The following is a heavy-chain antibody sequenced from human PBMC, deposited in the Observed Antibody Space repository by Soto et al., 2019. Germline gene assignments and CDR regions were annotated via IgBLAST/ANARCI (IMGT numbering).Heavy chain of an antibody. V-gene: IGHV3-15*01. CDR2: IKSKTAGGTT. Sequence: EVQLVESGGGLVKPGGSLRLSCAASGLTFTGAWMSWVRQTPGKGLQWVGRIKSKTAGGTTDYAAPVKGRFTISRDDSENTLYLEMNSLKTEDTAVYYCTREGGGGSGGAFEIWGQGTMVTVSS. J-gene: IGHJ3*02. D-gene: IGHD2-21*01. CDR1: GLTFTGAW. CDR3: TREGGGGSGGAFEI.